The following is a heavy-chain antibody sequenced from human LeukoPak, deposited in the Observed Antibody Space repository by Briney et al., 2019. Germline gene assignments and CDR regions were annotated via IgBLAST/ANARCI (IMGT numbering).Heavy chain of an antibody. V-gene: IGHV4-31*03. Sequence: SETLSLTCTVSGGSISSGGYYWSWIRQHPGKGLEWIGYIYYSGSTYYNPSLKSRVTISVDTSKNQFSLKLSSVTAADTAGYYCASHNPYYDSSGYYPHWGQGTLVTVSS. CDR3: ASHNPYYDSSGYYPH. CDR1: GGSISSGGYY. J-gene: IGHJ4*02. CDR2: IYYSGST. D-gene: IGHD3-22*01.